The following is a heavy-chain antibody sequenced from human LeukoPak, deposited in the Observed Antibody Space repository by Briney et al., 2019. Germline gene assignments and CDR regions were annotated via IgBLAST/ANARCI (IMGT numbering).Heavy chain of an antibody. CDR1: GITLSNYG. CDR3: AKRGIVIRAVIIIGFHKEAYYFDY. Sequence: PGGSLRLSCVVSGITLSNYGMSWVRQAPGKGREWVSGISERGGSTNYADSVKGRFIISRDTSKNTVYLQMNSLRVEDTAVYFCAKRGIVIRAVIIIGFHKEAYYFDYWGQGILVTVSS. D-gene: IGHD3-10*01. CDR2: ISERGGST. V-gene: IGHV3-23*01. J-gene: IGHJ4*02.